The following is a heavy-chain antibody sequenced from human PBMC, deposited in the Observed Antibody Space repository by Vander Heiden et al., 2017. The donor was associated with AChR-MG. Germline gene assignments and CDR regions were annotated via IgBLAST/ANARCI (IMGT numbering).Heavy chain of an antibody. J-gene: IGHJ6*02. CDR2: MNPNSGNT. CDR1: GNTFTSYD. Sequence: QVQLVQSGAEVKKPGASVKVSCKASGNTFTSYDINWVRQATGQGLEWMGWMNPNSGNTGYAQKFQGRVTMTRNTSISTAYMELSSLRSEDTAVYYCARGLWSGYWYYYYGMDVWGQETTVTVSS. V-gene: IGHV1-8*01. D-gene: IGHD3-3*01. CDR3: ARGLWSGYWYYYYGMDV.